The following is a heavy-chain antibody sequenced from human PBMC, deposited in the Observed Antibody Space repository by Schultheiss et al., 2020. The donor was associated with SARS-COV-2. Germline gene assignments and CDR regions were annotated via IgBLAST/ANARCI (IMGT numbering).Heavy chain of an antibody. D-gene: IGHD3-3*01. CDR3: AAYDFWSTYGMDV. Sequence: SETLSLTCAVYGGSFSDYFWSWIRQPPGKGLEWIGEINHSGSTNYNPSLKSRITILVDTSKNQFSLKLSSVTAADTAVYYCAAYDFWSTYGMDVWGQGTTVTVSS. J-gene: IGHJ6*02. CDR1: GGSFSDYF. CDR2: INHSGST. V-gene: IGHV4-34*01.